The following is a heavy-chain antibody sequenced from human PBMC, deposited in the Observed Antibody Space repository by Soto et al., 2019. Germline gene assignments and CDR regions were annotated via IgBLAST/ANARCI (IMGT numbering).Heavy chain of an antibody. Sequence: VGSLSLSCASSVFTFSNAWMSCVRHSPGKWLEWVGRIKSKTDGGTTDYAAPVKGRFTISRDDSKNTLYLQMNSLKTGDTAVYYCTTDLGIVGVPAAKSGSYYYGMEVWGQGTTVSVSS. D-gene: IGHD2-2*03. V-gene: IGHV3-15*01. CDR1: VFTFSNAW. CDR2: IKSKTDGGTT. CDR3: TTDLGIVGVPAAKSGSYYYGMEV. J-gene: IGHJ6*01.